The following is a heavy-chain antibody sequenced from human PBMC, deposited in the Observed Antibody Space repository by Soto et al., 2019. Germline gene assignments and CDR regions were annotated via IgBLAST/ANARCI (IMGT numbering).Heavy chain of an antibody. J-gene: IGHJ6*03. CDR3: AREGGGYEDHYYYYYMDV. CDR1: GGFISSYY. Sequence: PSETLSLTCTVSGGFISSYYWSWIRQPPGKGLEWIGYIYYSGSTNYNPSLKSRVTISVDTSKNQFSLKLSSVSAADTAVYYCAREGGGYEDHYYYYYMDVWGKGTTVTVSS. CDR2: IYYSGST. D-gene: IGHD5-12*01. V-gene: IGHV4-59*01.